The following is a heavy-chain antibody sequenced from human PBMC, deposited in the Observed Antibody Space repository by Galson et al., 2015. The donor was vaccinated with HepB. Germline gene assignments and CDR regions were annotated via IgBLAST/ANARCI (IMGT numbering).Heavy chain of an antibody. V-gene: IGHV1-2*02. CDR2: INPNSGGT. D-gene: IGHD2-8*01. Sequence: SVKVSCKASGYAFTGYYMHWVRQAPGQGLEWMGWINPNSGGTNYAQKFQGRVTMTRDTSISTAYMELSRLRSDDTAVYYCATGYCTNGVCDAWENWFDPWGQGTLVTVSS. J-gene: IGHJ5*02. CDR3: ATGYCTNGVCDAWENWFDP. CDR1: GYAFTGYY.